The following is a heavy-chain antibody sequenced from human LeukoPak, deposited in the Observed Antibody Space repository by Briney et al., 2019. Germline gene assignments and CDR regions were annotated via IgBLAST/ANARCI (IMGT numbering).Heavy chain of an antibody. CDR3: ARGGEHLIA. Sequence: GGSLRLSCAASGFSVSSNYLTWVRQAPGKGLEWVSVIYSDGNTFYTDPVKGRFSISRDTSKKTVYLQMKSLRAADTAVYYCARGGEHLIAWGQGALVTVSS. CDR1: GFSVSSNY. CDR2: IYSDGNT. D-gene: IGHD2-21*01. V-gene: IGHV3-66*01. J-gene: IGHJ4*02.